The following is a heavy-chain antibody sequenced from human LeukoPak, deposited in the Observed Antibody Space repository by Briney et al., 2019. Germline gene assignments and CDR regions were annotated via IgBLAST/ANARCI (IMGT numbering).Heavy chain of an antibody. J-gene: IGHJ4*02. Sequence: GSLRLSCAASGFTFSSYWMSWVRQAPGKGLEWVANIKQDGGEKYYVDSVKGRFTISRDNAKNSLYLQMNSLRAEDTAVYYCARVDIVATISKYYFDYWGQGTLVTVSS. CDR1: GFTFSSYW. V-gene: IGHV3-7*01. CDR3: ARVDIVATISKYYFDY. CDR2: IKQDGGEK. D-gene: IGHD5-12*01.